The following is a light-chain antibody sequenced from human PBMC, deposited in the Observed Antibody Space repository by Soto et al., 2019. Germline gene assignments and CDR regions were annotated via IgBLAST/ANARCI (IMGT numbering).Light chain of an antibody. CDR1: QSFLYSSNNKNY. V-gene: IGKV4-1*01. CDR3: QQYYSFPLT. Sequence: DIVMTQSPDSLAVSLGERATINCKSSQSFLYSSNNKNYLAWYQQKPGQPPKLLIYWASTRESGVPDRFSGSGSGTDFTLTITSLQAEDVAVYYCQQYYSFPLTFGGGTKVDIK. CDR2: WAS. J-gene: IGKJ4*01.